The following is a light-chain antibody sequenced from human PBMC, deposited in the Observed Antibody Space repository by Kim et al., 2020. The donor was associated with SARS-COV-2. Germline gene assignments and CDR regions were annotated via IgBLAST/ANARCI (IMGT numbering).Light chain of an antibody. CDR3: AVWDDGRNHEV. CDR2: INN. CDR1: SSNIGCNK. Sequence: GQKVSMSCSGSSSNIGCNKIDWYQNLTEAAHNLLIFINNQPPSRLADRFSCSGSGPAASSAMSGRQSGDEDDDYCAVWDDGRNHEVFGGGTQLTVL. J-gene: IGLJ3*02. V-gene: IGLV1-44*01.